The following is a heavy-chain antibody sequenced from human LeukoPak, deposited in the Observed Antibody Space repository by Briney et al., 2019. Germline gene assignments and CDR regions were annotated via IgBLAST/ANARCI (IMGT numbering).Heavy chain of an antibody. Sequence: GGSLRLSCAASGFTVSSNYMSWVRQAPGKGLEWVSVIYSGGSTHYSDSVKGRLTISRDNSKNTLYLQMNSLRAEDTAVYYCAKHSYSGSYSHFDFWGQGTLVTVSS. CDR1: GFTVSSNY. CDR2: IYSGGST. CDR3: AKHSYSGSYSHFDF. D-gene: IGHD1-26*01. V-gene: IGHV3-66*04. J-gene: IGHJ4*02.